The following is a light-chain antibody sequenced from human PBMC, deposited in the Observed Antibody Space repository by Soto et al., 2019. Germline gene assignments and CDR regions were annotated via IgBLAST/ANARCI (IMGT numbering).Light chain of an antibody. CDR3: QQYYSWPGT. V-gene: IGKV3-15*01. Sequence: EIVMTQSPATLSVSTGERATLSCRASQSVSSYLAWYQQKPGKAPRLLIFGASTRATGIPARFSGSGSGTEFTLTISSLQSEDFAVYYCQQYYSWPGTFGQGTKVEIK. CDR2: GAS. CDR1: QSVSSY. J-gene: IGKJ1*01.